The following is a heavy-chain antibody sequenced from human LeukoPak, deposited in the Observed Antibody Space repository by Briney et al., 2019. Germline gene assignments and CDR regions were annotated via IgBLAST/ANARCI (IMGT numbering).Heavy chain of an antibody. J-gene: IGHJ4*02. CDR1: GGSISSYY. CDR3: ASRGDYYDSSGYFYFDY. CDR2: IYYSGST. V-gene: IGHV4-59*12. D-gene: IGHD3-22*01. Sequence: SETLSLTCTVSGGSISSYYWSWIRQPPGKGLEWIGYIYYSGSTNYNPSLKSRVTISVDTSKNQFSLKLSSVTAADTAVYYCASRGDYYDSSGYFYFDYWGQGTLVTVSS.